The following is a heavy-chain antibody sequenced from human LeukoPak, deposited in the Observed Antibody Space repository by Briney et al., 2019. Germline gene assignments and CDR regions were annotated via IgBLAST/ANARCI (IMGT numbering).Heavy chain of an antibody. V-gene: IGHV3-48*01. CDR3: AREGGGGNSGFAY. CDR1: GFTFSGYN. Sequence: PGGSLRLSCAVSGFTFSGYNMNWVRQAPGKGLEWIAYISSTSVIYYADSLKGRFTISRDDAKNSLYLQMNSLRVDDTAVYYCAREGGGGNSGFAYWGQGTLVTVSS. J-gene: IGHJ4*02. CDR2: ISSTSVI. D-gene: IGHD4-23*01.